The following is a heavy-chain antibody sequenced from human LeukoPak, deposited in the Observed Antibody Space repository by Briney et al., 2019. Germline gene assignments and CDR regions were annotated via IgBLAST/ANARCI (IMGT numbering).Heavy chain of an antibody. CDR2: INPNSGGT. Sequence: ASVKVSCKASGYTFPGYYMHWVRQAPGQGLEWMGWINPNSGGTNYAQKFQGRVTKTRDTSISTAYMELSRLRSDDTAVYYCARATYYYDSSGYRPTFDYWGQGTLVTVSS. D-gene: IGHD3-22*01. V-gene: IGHV1-2*02. CDR1: GYTFPGYY. J-gene: IGHJ4*02. CDR3: ARATYYYDSSGYRPTFDY.